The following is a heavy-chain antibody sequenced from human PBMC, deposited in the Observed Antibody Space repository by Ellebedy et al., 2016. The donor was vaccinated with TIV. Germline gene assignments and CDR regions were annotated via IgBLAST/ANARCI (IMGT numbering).Heavy chain of an antibody. J-gene: IGHJ4*02. CDR3: ARDCSSTSCYMAADY. CDR1: GYTFTGYY. D-gene: IGHD2-2*02. Sequence: ASVKVSCKASGYTFTGYYLHWVRQASGQGLEWMGWMNPNSGNTGYAQKFQGRVTMTRDTSTSTVYMELSSLRSDDTAVYYCARDCSSTSCYMAADYWGQGTLATVSS. V-gene: IGHV1-2*02. CDR2: MNPNSGNT.